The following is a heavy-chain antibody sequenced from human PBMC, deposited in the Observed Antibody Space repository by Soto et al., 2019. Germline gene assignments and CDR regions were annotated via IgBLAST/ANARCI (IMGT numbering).Heavy chain of an antibody. CDR3: GRGRSGQIVVFY. D-gene: IGHD1-26*01. CDR1: GYTFTGHY. Sequence: ASVKVSCKASGYTFTGHYIHWVRQAPEQGPEWMGEIGPESGATRYAQKYQGRVTMTRDTSITTVYMELKNLSPDDTAVYYCGRGRSGQIVVFYWGQGTPVTVSS. J-gene: IGHJ4*02. V-gene: IGHV1-2*02. CDR2: IGPESGAT.